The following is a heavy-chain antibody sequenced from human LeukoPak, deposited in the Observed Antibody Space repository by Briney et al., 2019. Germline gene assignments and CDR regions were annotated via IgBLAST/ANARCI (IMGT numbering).Heavy chain of an antibody. V-gene: IGHV3-69-1*01. CDR3: AKCSTSAYTTGWCNWIDP. D-gene: IGHD6-19*01. Sequence: PGESLRLSCAASGFTFSDYWMHWVRQAPGKGLEWVSSTVSRGTTQYADSVKGRFTVSRDTSKNTLYLQMNSLRADDTAVYYCAKCSTSAYTTGWCNWIDPWGQGTLVTVSS. J-gene: IGHJ5*02. CDR2: TVSRGTT. CDR1: GFTFSDYW.